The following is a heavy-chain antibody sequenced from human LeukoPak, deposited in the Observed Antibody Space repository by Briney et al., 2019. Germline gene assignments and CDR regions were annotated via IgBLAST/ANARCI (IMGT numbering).Heavy chain of an antibody. CDR1: GYSFTSYW. J-gene: IGHJ3*02. CDR2: IYPGDSDT. V-gene: IGHV5-51*01. D-gene: IGHD4-17*01. Sequence: GESLKISCKGSGYSFTSYWIGWVRQMPGKGLEWMGSIYPGDSDTRYSPSFQGQVTISADKSISTAYLQWSSLKASDTAMYYCARISMTTVTTWAFDIWGQGTMVTVSS. CDR3: ARISMTTVTTWAFDI.